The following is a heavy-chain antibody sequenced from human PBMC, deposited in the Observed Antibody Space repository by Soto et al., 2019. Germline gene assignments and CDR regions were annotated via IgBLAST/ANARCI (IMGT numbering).Heavy chain of an antibody. CDR3: AKVLGYCSSNSCSREAYYYYGMDV. D-gene: IGHD2-2*01. V-gene: IGHV3-30*18. J-gene: IGHJ6*01. CDR1: GFTFSSYG. Sequence: QVQLVESGGGVVQPGRSQRLSCAASGFTFSSYGMHWVRQAPGRGLEGVAVISYDGSNKYYADSVKGRFTISRDNPMNTLYLQRTSLRAEETAGYYCAKVLGYCSSNSCSREAYYYYGMDVWGQGTTVTVSS. CDR2: ISYDGSNK.